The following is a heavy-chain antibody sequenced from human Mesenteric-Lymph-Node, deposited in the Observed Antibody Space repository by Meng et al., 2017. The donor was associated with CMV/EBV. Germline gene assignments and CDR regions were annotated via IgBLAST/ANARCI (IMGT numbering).Heavy chain of an antibody. CDR3: TRPFSIRALWVH. CDR2: ISYSGST. V-gene: IGHV4-61*01. D-gene: IGHD3-16*01. CDR1: GGSVSSSSYY. Sequence: SETLSLTCTVSGGSVSSSSYYWSWIRQPPGKGLEWVGYISYSGSTNYNPSLRSRVTISADTSKNQFSLKLSSVTAADTAVYYCTRPFSIRALWVHWGQGTLVTVSS. J-gene: IGHJ4*02.